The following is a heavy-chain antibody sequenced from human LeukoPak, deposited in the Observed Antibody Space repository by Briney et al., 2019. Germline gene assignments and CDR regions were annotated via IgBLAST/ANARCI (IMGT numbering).Heavy chain of an antibody. V-gene: IGHV1-3*03. CDR1: GYTFTSYA. CDR3: ARAPGYEYYFDY. CDR2: INAGNGNT. D-gene: IGHD1-1*01. J-gene: IGHJ4*02. Sequence: ASVKVSCKASGYTFTSYAMHWVRQAPGQRLEWMGWINAGNGNTKYSQEFQGRVTITRDTSASTAYMELSSLRSEDMAVYYCARAPGYEYYFDYWGQGTLVTVSS.